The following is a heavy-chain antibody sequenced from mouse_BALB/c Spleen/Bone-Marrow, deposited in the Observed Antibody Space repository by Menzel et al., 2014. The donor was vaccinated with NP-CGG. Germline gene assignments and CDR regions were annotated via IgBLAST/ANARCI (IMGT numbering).Heavy chain of an antibody. D-gene: IGHD2-4*01. V-gene: IGHV14-3*02. CDR2: IDPASGNT. CDR1: GCNIKDTY. J-gene: IGHJ3*01. CDR3: ARGDYGAFAY. Sequence: VQLQQPGAELVKPGASVKLSCTASGCNIKDTYMHWVKQRPEQGLEWIARIDPASGNTKYDPKFQGKATITADTSSNTAYLQLSSLTSEDTAVYYCARGDYGAFAYWGQGTLVTVSA.